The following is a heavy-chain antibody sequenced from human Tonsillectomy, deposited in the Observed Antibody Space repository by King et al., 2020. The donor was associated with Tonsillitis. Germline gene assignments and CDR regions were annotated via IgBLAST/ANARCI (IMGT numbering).Heavy chain of an antibody. Sequence: VQLVQSGGGLVQPGGSLRLSCAASGFTFSSYWMSWVRQAPGKGLEWVANIKQDGSEKYYVDSVKGRFTISRDNAKNSLYLQMNSLRAEDTAVYYCARDPRPPYSYGYGSYYFDYWGQGTLVTVSS. V-gene: IGHV3-7*01. CDR3: ARDPRPPYSYGYGSYYFDY. J-gene: IGHJ4*02. D-gene: IGHD5-18*01. CDR1: GFTFSSYW. CDR2: IKQDGSEK.